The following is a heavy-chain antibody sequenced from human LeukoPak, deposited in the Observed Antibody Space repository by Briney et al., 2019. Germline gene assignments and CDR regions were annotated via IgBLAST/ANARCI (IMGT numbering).Heavy chain of an antibody. J-gene: IGHJ4*02. Sequence: PGGSLRPSCAASGFTFSGSAMHWVRQASGKGLEWVGRIRSKANSYATAYAASGKGRFTITRDDSKNTAYLQMNSLKTVDTAVYYCIRELLWFGEPGDYWGQGTLVTVSS. CDR2: IRSKANSYAT. D-gene: IGHD3-10*01. V-gene: IGHV3-73*01. CDR1: GFTFSGSA. CDR3: IRELLWFGEPGDY.